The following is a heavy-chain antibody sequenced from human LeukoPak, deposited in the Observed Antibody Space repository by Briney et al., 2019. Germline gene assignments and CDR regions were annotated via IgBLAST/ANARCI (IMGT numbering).Heavy chain of an antibody. J-gene: IGHJ4*02. Sequence: ASVKVSCKVSGYTLTELSMHWVRQAPGKGLEWMGGFDPEDGETIYAQKFQGRVTMTEGTSTDTAYMELSSLRSEDTAVYYCAREGAATGNFAYWGQGTLVTVSS. CDR1: GYTLTELS. D-gene: IGHD6-13*01. V-gene: IGHV1-24*01. CDR3: AREGAATGNFAY. CDR2: FDPEDGET.